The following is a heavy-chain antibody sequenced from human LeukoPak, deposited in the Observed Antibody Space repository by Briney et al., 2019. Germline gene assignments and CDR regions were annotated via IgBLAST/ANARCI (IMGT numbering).Heavy chain of an antibody. J-gene: IGHJ5*02. CDR1: GYTFTGYY. CDR2: INPNSGGT. V-gene: IGHV1-2*02. D-gene: IGHD6-6*01. Sequence: ASVKVSCKASGYTFTGYYMHWVRQAPGQGLEWMGWINPNSGGTNYAQKFQGRVTMTRDTSISTAYMGLSRLRSHDTAVYYCARDRRPIAARSANWFDPWGQGTLVTVSS. CDR3: ARDRRPIAARSANWFDP.